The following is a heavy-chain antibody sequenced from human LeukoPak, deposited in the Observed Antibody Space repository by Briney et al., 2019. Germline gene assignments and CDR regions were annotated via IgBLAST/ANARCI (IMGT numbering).Heavy chain of an antibody. Sequence: GASLRLSCAASGFTFSSYAMHWVRQPPGKGLEWVAVISYDGSNKYYADSVKGRFTISRDNSKNTLYLQMNSLRAEDTAVYYCAREGLYSSTLTAFDIWGQGTMATVSS. D-gene: IGHD6-13*01. J-gene: IGHJ3*02. CDR3: AREGLYSSTLTAFDI. CDR2: ISYDGSNK. V-gene: IGHV3-30*04. CDR1: GFTFSSYA.